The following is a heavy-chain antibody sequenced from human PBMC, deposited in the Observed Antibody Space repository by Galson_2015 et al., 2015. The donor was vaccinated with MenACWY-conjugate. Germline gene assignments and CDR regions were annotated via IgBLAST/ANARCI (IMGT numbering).Heavy chain of an antibody. V-gene: IGHV1-46*01. D-gene: IGHD3-3*01. J-gene: IGHJ6*02. CDR3: ARAPLYYDFWSAYGMDV. CDR1: GYTFTSYY. Sequence: SVKVSCKASGYTFTSYYMHWVRQAPGQGLEWMGIINPSGGSTRYALKFQGRVTMTRDTSTSTVYMELSSLRSEDTAVYYCARAPLYYDFWSAYGMDVWGQGTTVSVSS. CDR2: INPSGGST.